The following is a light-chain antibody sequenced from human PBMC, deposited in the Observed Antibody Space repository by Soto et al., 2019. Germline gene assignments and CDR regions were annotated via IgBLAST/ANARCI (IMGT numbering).Light chain of an antibody. J-gene: IGKJ1*01. CDR1: QTIGTF. CDR2: SAS. V-gene: IGKV1-39*01. CDR3: QQSYLTRT. Sequence: DIPVTQSPSSLSASVGDSVTITCRTSQTIGTFLNWYQQKPGKAPKLLISSASSLHAGVPSRFSASGSGTYFPLISSSLHPEVFAAYYCQQSYLTRTFGQGTKV.